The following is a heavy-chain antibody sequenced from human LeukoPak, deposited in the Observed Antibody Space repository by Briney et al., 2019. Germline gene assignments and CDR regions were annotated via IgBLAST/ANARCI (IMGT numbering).Heavy chain of an antibody. V-gene: IGHV3-7*03. CDR3: AIDPLTPYDHYIDV. CDR1: GFIFSSYC. D-gene: IGHD3-9*01. CDR2: IREDGSEK. J-gene: IGHJ6*03. Sequence: GGSLRLSCAASGFIFSSYCMSWVRQAPGKGLEWVAEIREDGSEKYYGDSVKGRFTISRDNDKNSLYLQLNSLRGEDTAVYYCAIDPLTPYDHYIDVWGKGTTVTVSS.